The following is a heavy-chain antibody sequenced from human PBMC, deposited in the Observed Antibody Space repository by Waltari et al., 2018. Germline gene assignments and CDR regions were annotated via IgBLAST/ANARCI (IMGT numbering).Heavy chain of an antibody. Sequence: QVQLQESGPGLVKPSETLSLTCTVSGGSISSYYWSWIRQPPGKGREWIGYIYYSGSTNYNPSLKSRVTISVDTSKNQFSLKLSSVTAADTAVYYCARDKPVYYDSSGYYRGVLGAFDIWGQGTMVTVSS. J-gene: IGHJ3*02. D-gene: IGHD3-22*01. CDR2: IYYSGST. V-gene: IGHV4-59*01. CDR1: GGSISSYY. CDR3: ARDKPVYYDSSGYYRGVLGAFDI.